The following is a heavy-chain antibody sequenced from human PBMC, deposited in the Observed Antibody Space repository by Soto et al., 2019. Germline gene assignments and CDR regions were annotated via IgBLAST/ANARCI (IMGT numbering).Heavy chain of an antibody. D-gene: IGHD2-2*01. V-gene: IGHV1-18*01. CDR3: AGYHLNAYYYGMDV. J-gene: IGHJ6*02. CDR1: GYTFTSYG. Sequence: QVQLVQSGAAVKKPGASVKVSCKASGYTFTSYGFSWVRQAPGQGLEWMGWISDYNGNTNYAQKLQGRVTMTTDTSSSTAYMELRSLRSDDTAVYYCAGYHLNAYYYGMDVWGQGTTVTVSS. CDR2: ISDYNGNT.